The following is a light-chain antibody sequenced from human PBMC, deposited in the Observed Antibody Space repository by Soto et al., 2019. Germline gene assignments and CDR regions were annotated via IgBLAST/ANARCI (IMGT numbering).Light chain of an antibody. CDR1: SSDVGSYDP. CDR3: CSYAGSYTLV. V-gene: IGLV2-23*02. CDR2: DVS. Sequence: QSALTQPASVSGSPGQSITISCTGTSSDVGSYDPVSWYQQDTGKAPKLMIYDVSKRPSGVPDRFSGSKSGNTASLTISGLQAEDEADYYCCSYAGSYTLVFGGGTKLTVL. J-gene: IGLJ2*01.